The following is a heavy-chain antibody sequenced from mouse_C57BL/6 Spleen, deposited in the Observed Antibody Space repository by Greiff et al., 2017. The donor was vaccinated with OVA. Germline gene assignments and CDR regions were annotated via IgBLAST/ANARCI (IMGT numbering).Heavy chain of an antibody. CDR2: INPNNGGT. CDR1: GYTFTDYN. J-gene: IGHJ1*03. Sequence: VQLQQSGPELVKPGASVKMSCKASGYTFTDYNMHWVKQSHGKSLEWIGYINPNNGGTSYNQKFKGKATLTVNKSSSTAYMELRSLTSEDSAVYYCARGGAIYYGSSNWYFDVWGTGTTVTVSS. V-gene: IGHV1-22*01. D-gene: IGHD1-1*01. CDR3: ARGGAIYYGSSNWYFDV.